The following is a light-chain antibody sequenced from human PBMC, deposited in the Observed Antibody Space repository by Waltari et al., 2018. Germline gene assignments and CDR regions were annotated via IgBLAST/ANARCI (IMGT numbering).Light chain of an antibody. CDR2: AAS. V-gene: IGKV1-39*01. J-gene: IGKJ1*01. CDR3: QQSYSMPRT. Sequence: DIQMTQSPSSLSASVVDRVTITCRASQTISSYLNWYQQKLGKAPKLLIYAASSLQSRVPSRFSGSGSGTDFTLTISSLQFEDLATYYCQQSYSMPRTFGQGTKVEIK. CDR1: QTISSY.